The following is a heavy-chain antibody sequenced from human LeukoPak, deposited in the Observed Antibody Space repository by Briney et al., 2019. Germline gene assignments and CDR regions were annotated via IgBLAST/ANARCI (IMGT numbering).Heavy chain of an antibody. CDR1: GFSFSSYN. D-gene: IGHD5-12*01. J-gene: IGHJ4*02. Sequence: PGGSLRLSCVASGFSFSSYNMNWVRQAPGKGLEWVSSISRSASNIYYADSVKGRFTISRDNAKNSFYLQMNSLRAEDTAVYYCVKDDGTSGYDLLDYWGRGTLVTVSS. V-gene: IGHV3-21*01. CDR3: VKDDGTSGYDLLDY. CDR2: ISRSASNI.